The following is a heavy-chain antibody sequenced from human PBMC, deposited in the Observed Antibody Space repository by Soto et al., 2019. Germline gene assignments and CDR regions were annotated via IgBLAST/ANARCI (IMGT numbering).Heavy chain of an antibody. D-gene: IGHD2-8*01. Sequence: SVPTLVNPTQTLTLTCTFSWFSLITSGMCVSWIRQPPGKALEWPALIDWDDDKYYSTSLKTRLTISKDTSKNQVVLTMTNMEPVDKATYYCARINHVYCNNGVCYTGYFDYWGQGTLVTVSS. V-gene: IGHV2-70*01. J-gene: IGHJ4*02. CDR1: WFSLITSGMC. CDR2: IDWDDDK. CDR3: ARINHVYCNNGVCYTGYFDY.